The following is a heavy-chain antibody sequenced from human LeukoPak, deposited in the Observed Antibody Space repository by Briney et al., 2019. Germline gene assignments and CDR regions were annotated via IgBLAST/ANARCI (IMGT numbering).Heavy chain of an antibody. V-gene: IGHV3-30*04. CDR3: ARGLVTDAFVI. Sequence: PGRSLRLSCAASGFTFSSYAMHWVRQAPGKGLEWVADISYDGSNKYYADSLKGPFTISRDHSMNTLYVQVNSVRAGDTAVYYCARGLVTDAFVIWGQGAMVTVSS. D-gene: IGHD2-21*02. CDR2: ISYDGSNK. J-gene: IGHJ3*02. CDR1: GFTFSSYA.